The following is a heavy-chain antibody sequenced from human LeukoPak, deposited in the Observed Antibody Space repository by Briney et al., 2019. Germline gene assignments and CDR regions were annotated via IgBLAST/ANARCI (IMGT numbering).Heavy chain of an antibody. D-gene: IGHD1-26*01. CDR1: GYTFTGYR. Sequence: GASVKVSCKASGYTFTGYRMHWVRQAPGQGLEWMGWINPNSGGTNYAQKFQGRVTMTRDTSISTAYMELSRLRSDDTAVYYCARVSSYYYYYMDVWGKGTTVTISS. J-gene: IGHJ6*03. V-gene: IGHV1-2*02. CDR3: ARVSSYYYYYMDV. CDR2: INPNSGGT.